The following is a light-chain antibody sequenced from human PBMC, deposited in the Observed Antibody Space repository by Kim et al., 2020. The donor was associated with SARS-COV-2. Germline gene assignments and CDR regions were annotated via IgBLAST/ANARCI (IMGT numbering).Light chain of an antibody. CDR3: QVWDTDNDHYV. V-gene: IGLV3-21*04. CDR1: RIGSKS. J-gene: IGLJ1*01. Sequence: PGETARLTCGGNRIGSKSVRWYQRKPGQAPVLVIYYDSDRPSGIPERFSGSNSGNTATLTISSVEAGDEADYYCQVWDTDNDHYVFATGTKVTVL. CDR2: YDS.